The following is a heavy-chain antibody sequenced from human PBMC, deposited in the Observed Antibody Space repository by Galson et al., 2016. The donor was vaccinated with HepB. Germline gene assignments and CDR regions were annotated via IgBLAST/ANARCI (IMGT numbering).Heavy chain of an antibody. D-gene: IGHD3-22*01. J-gene: IGHJ6*02. CDR1: GFTFSNYA. CDR2: ISGSGDRT. V-gene: IGHV3-23*01. CDR3: AKVDDNTEARGMDV. Sequence: CAASGFTFSNYAMSWVRQAPGKGLEWVSAISGSGDRTYYADSVKGRFTISRDNSKNTLYLQMNSLRAEDTAVYYCAKVDDNTEARGMDVWGQGTTVTVSS.